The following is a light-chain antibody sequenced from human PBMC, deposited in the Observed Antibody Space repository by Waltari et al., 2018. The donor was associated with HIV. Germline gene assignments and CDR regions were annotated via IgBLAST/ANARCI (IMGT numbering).Light chain of an antibody. Sequence: QFVLTQSPSAPGNPGQRVTISCFVGTSNIGSNSVSWYQQVPGTAPQLFMFSNSLRPSGVPDRFSGSKSGTSASLAISGLQSEDEADYYCATWDDTLDGPVFGGGTRLTVL. CDR2: SNS. V-gene: IGLV1-44*01. CDR1: TSNIGSNS. J-gene: IGLJ3*02. CDR3: ATWDDTLDGPV.